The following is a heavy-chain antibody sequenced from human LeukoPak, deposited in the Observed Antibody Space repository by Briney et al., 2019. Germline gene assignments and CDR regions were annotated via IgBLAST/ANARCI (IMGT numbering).Heavy chain of an antibody. V-gene: IGHV3-48*04. CDR3: ARVADYDFWSGYLDY. Sequence: PGGSLRLSCAASGFIFSSYSMNWVRQAPGKGLEWVSYISSSSSTIYYADSVKGRFTISRDNAKNSLYLQMNSLRAEDTAVCYCARVADYDFWSGYLDYWGQGTLVTVSS. J-gene: IGHJ4*02. CDR2: ISSSSSTI. CDR1: GFIFSSYS. D-gene: IGHD3-3*01.